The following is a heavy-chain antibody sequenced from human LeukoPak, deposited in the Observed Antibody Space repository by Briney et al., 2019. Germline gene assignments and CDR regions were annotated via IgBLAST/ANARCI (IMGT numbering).Heavy chain of an antibody. CDR2: ISASGGST. D-gene: IGHD2-2*01. V-gene: IGHV3-23*01. CDR3: AKGYCSSTNCKESFFDY. J-gene: IGHJ4*02. Sequence: GGSLRLSCAASGFTFSSYAMNWVRQAPGKGLEWVSTISASGGSTYYFVKGRFTNSRDNSKNTLYLQMNSLRAEDTAVYYCAKGYCSSTNCKESFFDYWGQGTLVTVSS. CDR1: GFTFSSYA.